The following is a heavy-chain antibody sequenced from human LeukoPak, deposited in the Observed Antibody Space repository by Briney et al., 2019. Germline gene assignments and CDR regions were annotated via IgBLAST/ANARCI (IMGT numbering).Heavy chain of an antibody. Sequence: ASVKVSCKASGYAFNNYAINWVRQAPGKGLEWMGWSNANTGNPTYALGFTGRFVLSLETSVSTAYLQISSLKAEDTAVYYCARGDSGPTYNSNWYETDYWGQGTLVTVSS. CDR2: SNANTGNP. D-gene: IGHD6-13*01. CDR3: ARGDSGPTYNSNWYETDY. V-gene: IGHV7-4-1*02. J-gene: IGHJ4*02. CDR1: GYAFNNYA.